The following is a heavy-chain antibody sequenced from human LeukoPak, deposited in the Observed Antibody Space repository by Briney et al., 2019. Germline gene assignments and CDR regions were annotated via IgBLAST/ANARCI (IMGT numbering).Heavy chain of an antibody. J-gene: IGHJ4*02. Sequence: ASVKVSCKASGGTFSSYANSWVRQAPGQGLEWMGGIIPIFGTANYAQKFQGRVTITADESTSTAYMELSSLRSEDTAVYYRARLLDYGDLFDYWGQGTLVTVSS. CDR1: GGTFSSYA. V-gene: IGHV1-69*13. CDR3: ARLLDYGDLFDY. CDR2: IIPIFGTA. D-gene: IGHD4-17*01.